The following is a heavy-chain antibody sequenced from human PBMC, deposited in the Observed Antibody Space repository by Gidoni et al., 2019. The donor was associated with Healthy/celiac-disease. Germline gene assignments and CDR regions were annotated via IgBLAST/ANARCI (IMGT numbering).Heavy chain of an antibody. CDR2: ISGSGGST. CDR1: GFTFSSYA. V-gene: IGHV3-23*01. Sequence: EVQLLESGGGLVQPGGSLRLSCAASGFTFSSYAMSWVRQAPGKWLEWVSAISGSGGSTYYADSVKGRFTISRDNSKNTLYLQMNSLRAEDTAVYYCSCRAPWNDVNDYWGQGTLVTVSS. J-gene: IGHJ4*02. CDR3: SCRAPWNDVNDY. D-gene: IGHD1-1*01.